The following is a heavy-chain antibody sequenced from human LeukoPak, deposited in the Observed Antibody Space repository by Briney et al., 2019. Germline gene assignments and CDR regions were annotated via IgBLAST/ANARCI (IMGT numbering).Heavy chain of an antibody. Sequence: GGSLRLSCTTSGFTFSSYALSWVRQAPGKRLEWVSGIRVSGSTYYPDSVTGRFTISRDNAENSLYLQMNSLRAEDTAVYYCARAGDFSFKDWGQGTLVTVSS. J-gene: IGHJ4*02. V-gene: IGHV3-23*01. CDR3: ARAGDFSFKD. D-gene: IGHD3-3*01. CDR2: IRVSGST. CDR1: GFTFSSYA.